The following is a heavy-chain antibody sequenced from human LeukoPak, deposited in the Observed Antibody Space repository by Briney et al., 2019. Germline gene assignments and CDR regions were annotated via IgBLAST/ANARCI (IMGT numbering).Heavy chain of an antibody. CDR3: AKVSPTGRAFDC. Sequence: GGSLRLSCAASGFTVSINYMSWVRQAPGAGLEWVSVIYTTGKTYYADSAKGRFSISRDNSKNTVYLQMNSLRAEDTAVYYCAKVSPTGRAFDCWGQGTLVTVSS. V-gene: IGHV3-53*01. CDR2: IYTTGKT. D-gene: IGHD1-1*01. J-gene: IGHJ4*02. CDR1: GFTVSINY.